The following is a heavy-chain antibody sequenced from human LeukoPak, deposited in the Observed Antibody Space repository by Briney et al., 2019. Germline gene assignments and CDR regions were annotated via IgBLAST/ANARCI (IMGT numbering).Heavy chain of an antibody. CDR1: GFTFSSYS. J-gene: IGHJ4*02. Sequence: GGSLRLSCAASGFTFSSYSMNWVREAPGKGLEWVSSISSSSSYIYYADSVKGRFTISRDNAKNTLYLQMNSLRAEDTAVYYCARTYSSSSPFDYWGQGTLVTVSS. CDR2: ISSSSSYI. CDR3: ARTYSSSSPFDY. D-gene: IGHD6-6*01. V-gene: IGHV3-21*01.